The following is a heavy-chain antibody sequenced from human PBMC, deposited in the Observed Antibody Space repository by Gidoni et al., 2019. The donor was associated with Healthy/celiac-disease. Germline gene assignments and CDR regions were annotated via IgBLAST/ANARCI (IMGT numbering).Heavy chain of an antibody. J-gene: IGHJ6*02. CDR3: AREKNGYYYYGMDV. Sequence: QVQLVQSGAEVKKPGASVQVSCKASGYTFTSYGISWVRQAPGQGLEWMGWISAYHGNTNYAQKLQGRVTMTPDTSTSTAYMELRSLRSDDTAVYYCAREKNGYYYYGMDVWGQGTTVTVSS. CDR1: GYTFTSYG. V-gene: IGHV1-18*01. D-gene: IGHD2-8*01. CDR2: ISAYHGNT.